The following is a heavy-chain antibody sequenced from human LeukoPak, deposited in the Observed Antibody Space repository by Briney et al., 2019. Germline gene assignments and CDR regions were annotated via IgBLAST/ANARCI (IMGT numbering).Heavy chain of an antibody. Sequence: SETLSLTCTVSGGSISSGDYYWSWIRQPPGKGLEWIGYIYYSGSTYYNPSLKSRVTISVDTSKNQFSLKLSSVTAADTAVYYCARVACSSTSCYSNHVDYWGQGTLVTVSS. D-gene: IGHD2-2*01. V-gene: IGHV4-30-4*08. CDR3: ARVACSSTSCYSNHVDY. CDR2: IYYSGST. CDR1: GGSISSGDYY. J-gene: IGHJ4*02.